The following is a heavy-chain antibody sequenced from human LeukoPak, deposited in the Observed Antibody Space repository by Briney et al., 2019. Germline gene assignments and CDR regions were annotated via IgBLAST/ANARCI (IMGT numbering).Heavy chain of an antibody. J-gene: IGHJ4*02. V-gene: IGHV4-34*01. CDR3: ARRSKWIAAAGFGY. Sequence: SETLSLTCAVYGGSFSGYYWSWIRQPPGKGLEWIGEINHSGSTNYNPSLKSRVTISVDTSKNQFSLKLSSVTAADTAVYYCARRSKWIAAAGFGYWGQGTLVTVSS. CDR2: INHSGST. CDR1: GGSFSGYY. D-gene: IGHD6-13*01.